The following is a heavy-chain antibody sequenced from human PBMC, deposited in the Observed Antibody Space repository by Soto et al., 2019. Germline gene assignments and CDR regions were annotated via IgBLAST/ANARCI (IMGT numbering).Heavy chain of an antibody. J-gene: IGHJ3*02. CDR3: ARDRVGDLKAFDI. CDR2: ISSSSSYI. D-gene: IGHD3-16*01. Sequence: EVQLVESGGGLVKPGGSLRLCCAASGFTFSSYSMNWVRQAPGKGLEWVSSISSSSSYIYYADSVKGRFTISRDNAKNSLHLQMNSLRAEDTAVYYCARDRVGDLKAFDIWVQGTMVTVSS. V-gene: IGHV3-21*01. CDR1: GFTFSSYS.